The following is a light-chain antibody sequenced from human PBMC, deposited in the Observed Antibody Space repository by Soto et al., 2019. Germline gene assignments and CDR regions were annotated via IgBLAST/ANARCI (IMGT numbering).Light chain of an antibody. J-gene: IGLJ1*01. CDR2: YNS. CDR1: SSNFGAGYD. CDR3: QSYDSSLSAYV. Sequence: VLTQPPSVSGAPGQGVTISCTGSSSNFGAGYDAHWYQHLPGTAPKLLIYYNSNRPSGVPDRFSGSKSDTSASLAITGLQAEDEADYYCQSYDSSLSAYVFGTGTKVTVL. V-gene: IGLV1-40*01.